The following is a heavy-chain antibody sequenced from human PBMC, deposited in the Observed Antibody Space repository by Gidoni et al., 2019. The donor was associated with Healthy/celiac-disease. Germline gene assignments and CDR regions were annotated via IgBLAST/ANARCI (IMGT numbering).Heavy chain of an antibody. J-gene: IGHJ3*02. D-gene: IGHD5-18*01. CDR1: GFSLSTSGVG. CDR2: IYWDDDK. Sequence: QITLKESGPTLVKPTQTLTLTCTFSGFSLSTSGVGVGWIRQPPGKALEWLALIYWDDDKRYSPSLKSRLTITKDTSKNQVVLTMTNMDPVDTATYYCAHRDTTQRGYSYGYGAFDIWGQGTMVTVSS. CDR3: AHRDTTQRGYSYGYGAFDI. V-gene: IGHV2-5*02.